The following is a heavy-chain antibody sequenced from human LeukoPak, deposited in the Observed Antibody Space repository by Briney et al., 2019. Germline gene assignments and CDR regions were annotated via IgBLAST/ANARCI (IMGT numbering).Heavy chain of an antibody. CDR2: INHSGST. V-gene: IGHV4-34*01. CDR1: GGSFSGYY. D-gene: IGHD2-2*01. CDR3: ARGQPWFDP. J-gene: IGHJ5*02. Sequence: SETLSLTRAVYGGSFSGYYWSWIRQPPRKGLEWIGEINHSGSTNYNPSLKSRVTISVDTSKNQFSLKLSSVTAADTAVYYCARGQPWFDPWGQGTLVTVSS.